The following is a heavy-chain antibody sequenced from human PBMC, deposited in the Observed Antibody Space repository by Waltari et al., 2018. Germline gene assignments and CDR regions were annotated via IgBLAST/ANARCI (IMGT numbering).Heavy chain of an antibody. CDR3: ARDYYDSSGYHTWGAFDI. D-gene: IGHD3-22*01. Sequence: SGGSISSGDYYWSWIRQPPGKGLEWIGYIYYSGSTYYNPSLKSRVTISVDTSKNQFSLKLSSVTAADTAVYYCARDYYDSSGYHTWGAFDIWGQGTMVTVSS. V-gene: IGHV4-30-4*01. J-gene: IGHJ3*02. CDR2: IYYSGST. CDR1: GGSISSGDYY.